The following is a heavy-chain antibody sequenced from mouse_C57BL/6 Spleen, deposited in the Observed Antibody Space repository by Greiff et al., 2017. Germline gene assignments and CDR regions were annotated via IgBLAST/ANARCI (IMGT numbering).Heavy chain of an antibody. J-gene: IGHJ2*01. Sequence: VQLQQSGPVLVKPGASVKMSCKASGYTFTDYYMNWVKQSHGKSLEWIGVINPYNGGTSYNQKFKGKATLTVDKSSSTAYMELNSLTSEDSAVYYCARGDGPYYFDYWGQGTTLTVSS. D-gene: IGHD2-3*01. CDR2: INPYNGGT. CDR1: GYTFTDYY. V-gene: IGHV1-19*01. CDR3: ARGDGPYYFDY.